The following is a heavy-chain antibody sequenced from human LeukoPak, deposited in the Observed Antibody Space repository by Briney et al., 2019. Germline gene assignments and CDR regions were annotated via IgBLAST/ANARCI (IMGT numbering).Heavy chain of an antibody. CDR3: ARHRSPDYYYYYMDV. J-gene: IGHJ6*03. CDR1: GGSISSYY. CDR2: IYTSGST. D-gene: IGHD1-26*01. Sequence: SETLSLTCTVSGGSISSYYWSWIRQPPGKGLEWIGYIYTSGSTNCNPSLKSRVTISVDTSKNQFSLKLSSVTAADTAVYYCARHRSPDYYYYYMDVWGKGTTVTVSS. V-gene: IGHV4-4*09.